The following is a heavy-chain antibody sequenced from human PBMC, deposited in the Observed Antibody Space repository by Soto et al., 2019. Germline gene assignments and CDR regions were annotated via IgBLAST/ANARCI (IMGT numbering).Heavy chain of an antibody. Sequence: QVQLQESGPGLVKPSETLSLTCSVSGVSTSNHYWTWIRKPPGQGPEWIGCIYYRGTTNYNASFKSRVTISVDTSKEQCSLKLTSVTTADTAVYYCARGGGSPYHDHEFDYWGQGILVTVSS. V-gene: IGHV4-59*11. CDR2: IYYRGTT. CDR1: GVSTSNHY. D-gene: IGHD2-2*01. CDR3: ARGGGSPYHDHEFDY. J-gene: IGHJ4*02.